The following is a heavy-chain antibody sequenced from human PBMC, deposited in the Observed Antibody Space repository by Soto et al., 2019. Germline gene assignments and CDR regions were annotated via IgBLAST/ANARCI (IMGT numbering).Heavy chain of an antibody. V-gene: IGHV3-23*01. J-gene: IGHJ1*01. D-gene: IGHD3-10*01. Sequence: GGSLRLSCAASGFTFSSYAMSWVRQAPGKGLEWVSAISGSGGSTYYADSVKGRFTISRDNSKNTLYLQMNSLRAEDTAVYYCAKDYYGSGSYYTYFQHWGQGTLVTVSS. CDR1: GFTFSSYA. CDR3: AKDYYGSGSYYTYFQH. CDR2: ISGSGGST.